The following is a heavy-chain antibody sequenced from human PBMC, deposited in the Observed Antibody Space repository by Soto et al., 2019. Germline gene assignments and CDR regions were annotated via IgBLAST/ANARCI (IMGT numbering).Heavy chain of an antibody. CDR1: GFTFINYA. Sequence: PGGSLRLSCEASGFTFINYAMSWVRQSPGKGLEWVSSIGDTGGDSYYADSMDGRFTVSRDNSKNTLYLQINSLRAEDTAIYYCVRDLYRSATMPCLDHWGQGALVTVS. D-gene: IGHD1-1*01. V-gene: IGHV3-23*01. CDR2: IGDTGGDS. CDR3: VRDLYRSATMPCLDH. J-gene: IGHJ4*02.